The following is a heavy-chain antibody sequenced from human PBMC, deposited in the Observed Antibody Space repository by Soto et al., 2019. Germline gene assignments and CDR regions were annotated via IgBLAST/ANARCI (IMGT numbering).Heavy chain of an antibody. Sequence: QLQLQESGPGLVKPSETLSLTCTVSGGSISSSSYFWGWIRQPPGKVLEWIGTIYYSGSTYSNPSLKSRVTMAVDTSKNQFSLELNFVTAADTAVYDGARLQQQLVLWGQGTLVTVSS. D-gene: IGHD6-13*01. CDR3: ARLQQQLVL. V-gene: IGHV4-39*01. CDR2: IYYSGST. CDR1: GGSISSSSYF. J-gene: IGHJ4*02.